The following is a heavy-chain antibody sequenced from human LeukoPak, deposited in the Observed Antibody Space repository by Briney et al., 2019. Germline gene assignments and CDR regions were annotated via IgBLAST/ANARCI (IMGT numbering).Heavy chain of an antibody. D-gene: IGHD5-18*01. CDR1: GGSISSYY. Sequence: SETLSLTCTVSGGSISSYYWSWIRQPPGKGLNGMGYIYYSGSTNYNPSLKSRVTISVDTSKNQLSLKLSSVTAADTAVYYCARDRSYGYLNWFDPWGQGTLVTVSS. V-gene: IGHV4-59*01. J-gene: IGHJ5*02. CDR3: ARDRSYGYLNWFDP. CDR2: IYYSGST.